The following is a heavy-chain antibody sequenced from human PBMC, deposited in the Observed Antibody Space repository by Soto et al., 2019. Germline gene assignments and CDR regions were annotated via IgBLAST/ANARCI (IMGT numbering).Heavy chain of an antibody. CDR3: TTDWSSGWYPDYFDY. CDR1: GFTFSNAW. V-gene: IGHV3-15*07. J-gene: IGHJ4*02. CDR2: IKSKTDGGTT. Sequence: GGSLRLSCAASGFTFSNAWMNWVRQAPGKGLEWVGRIKSKTDGGTTDYAAPVKGRFTISRDDSKNTLYLQMNSLKTEDTAVYYCTTDWSSGWYPDYFDYWGQGTLVIVSS. D-gene: IGHD6-19*01.